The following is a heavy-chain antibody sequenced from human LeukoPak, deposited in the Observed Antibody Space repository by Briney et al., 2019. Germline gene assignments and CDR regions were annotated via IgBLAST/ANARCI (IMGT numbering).Heavy chain of an antibody. V-gene: IGHV4-34*01. J-gene: IGHJ6*04. CDR1: GGSFSGYY. CDR3: ARVRVINFYYYGMDV. D-gene: IGHD3-16*02. Sequence: SETLSLTCAVYGGSFSGYYWSWIRQPPGKGLEWIGEINHSGSANYNPSLKSRVTISVDTSKNQFSLKLSSVTAADTAVYYCARVRVINFYYYGMDVWGKGTTVTVSS. CDR2: INHSGSA.